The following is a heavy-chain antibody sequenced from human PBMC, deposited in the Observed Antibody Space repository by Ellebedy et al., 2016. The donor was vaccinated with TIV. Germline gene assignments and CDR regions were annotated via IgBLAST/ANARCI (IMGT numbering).Heavy chain of an antibody. CDR3: AHTITMVRGVITYHYYGMDV. CDR1: GFSLSTSGVG. CDR2: IYWDDDK. Sequence: SGPTLVKPTQTLTLTCTFSGFSLSTSGVGVGWIRQLPGKALEWLALIYWDDDKRYSPSLKSRLTITKDTSKNQVVLTMTNMDPVDTATYYCAHTITMVRGVITYHYYGMDVWGQGTTVTVSS. J-gene: IGHJ6*02. D-gene: IGHD3-10*01. V-gene: IGHV2-5*02.